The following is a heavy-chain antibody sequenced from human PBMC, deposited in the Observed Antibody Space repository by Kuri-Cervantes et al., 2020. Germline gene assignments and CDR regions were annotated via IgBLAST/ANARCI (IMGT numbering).Heavy chain of an antibody. D-gene: IGHD1-1*01. CDR3: AKRPGTDNYFEY. CDR1: GFTFSTYW. J-gene: IGHJ4*02. Sequence: GGSLRLSCIGSGFTFSTYWIHWVRQGAGKGLMWVSRINSEGSRIDYADSVKGRFTISRDNSKNTLYLQMNSLRAEDTAVYYCAKRPGTDNYFEYWGQGTLVTVSS. V-gene: IGHV3-74*01. CDR2: INSEGSRI.